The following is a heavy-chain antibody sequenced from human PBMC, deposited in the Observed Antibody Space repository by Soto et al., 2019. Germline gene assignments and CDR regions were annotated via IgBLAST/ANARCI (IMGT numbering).Heavy chain of an antibody. CDR3: ARGLYGSGPWTHFDY. Sequence: GGSLRLSCAASGFTFSSYGMHWVRQAPGKGLEWVAVIWYDGSNKYYADSVKGRFTISRDNSKNTLYLQMNSLRAEDTAVYYCARGLYGSGPWTHFDYWGQGTLVTVSS. V-gene: IGHV3-33*01. D-gene: IGHD3-10*01. J-gene: IGHJ4*02. CDR2: IWYDGSNK. CDR1: GFTFSSYG.